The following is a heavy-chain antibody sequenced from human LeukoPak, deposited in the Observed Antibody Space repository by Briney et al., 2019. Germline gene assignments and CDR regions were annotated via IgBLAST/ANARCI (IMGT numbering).Heavy chain of an antibody. J-gene: IGHJ4*02. CDR3: AKDGGTTGTYSIDY. D-gene: IGHD1-1*01. Sequence: GGSLRLSCAAPGFTFSSYAMSWVRQAPGKGLEWVSAISGSGGSTYYADSVKGRFTISRDNSKNTLYLQMNSLRAEDTAVYYCAKDGGTTGTYSIDYWGQGTLVTVSS. V-gene: IGHV3-23*01. CDR2: ISGSGGST. CDR1: GFTFSSYA.